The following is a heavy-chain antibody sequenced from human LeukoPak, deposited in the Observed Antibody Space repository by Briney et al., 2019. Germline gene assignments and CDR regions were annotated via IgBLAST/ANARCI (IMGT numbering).Heavy chain of an antibody. J-gene: IGHJ3*02. Sequence: GSLRLSCAASGFIFSRYSMNWVRQTPGRGLEWVASISSSSNYMYYTDSVKGRFTISRDDAKDSLYLQMSSLRADDTAVYYCARDFGVVIIDEGAFDIWGQGTMVTVSS. CDR2: ISSSSNYM. V-gene: IGHV3-21*01. CDR1: GFIFSRYS. D-gene: IGHD3-3*01. CDR3: ARDFGVVIIDEGAFDI.